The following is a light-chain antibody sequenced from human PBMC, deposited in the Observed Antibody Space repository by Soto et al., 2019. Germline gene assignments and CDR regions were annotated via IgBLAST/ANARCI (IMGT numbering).Light chain of an antibody. CDR2: GAS. Sequence: EIVMTQSPATLSVSPCERSTLSCRASESVSISYLAWYQQKPCQAPRLLIYGASSRATGIPDRFSGSGSGTDFTLTISRLEPEDFAVYYCQQYGSSPLTFGGGTKVDIK. CDR3: QQYGSSPLT. CDR1: ESVSISY. J-gene: IGKJ4*01. V-gene: IGKV3-20*01.